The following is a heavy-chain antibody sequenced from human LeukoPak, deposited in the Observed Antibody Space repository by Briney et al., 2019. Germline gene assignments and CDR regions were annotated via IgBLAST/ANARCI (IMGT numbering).Heavy chain of an antibody. V-gene: IGHV3-15*01. Sequence: PGGSLRLFCAASGFTFSNAWMSWVRQAPGKGLEWVGRIKSKTDGGTTDYAAPVKGRFTISRDDSKNTLYLQMNSLKTEDTAVYYCTTYYYDSSGYSDYWGQGTLVTVSS. CDR2: IKSKTDGGTT. CDR1: GFTFSNAW. J-gene: IGHJ4*02. D-gene: IGHD3-22*01. CDR3: TTYYYDSSGYSDY.